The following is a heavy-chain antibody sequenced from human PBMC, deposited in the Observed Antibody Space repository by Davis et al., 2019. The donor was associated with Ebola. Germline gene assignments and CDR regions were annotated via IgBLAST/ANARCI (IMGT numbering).Heavy chain of an antibody. J-gene: IGHJ4*02. Sequence: PSDTLSLTFPVPGGSTSSSNWWSWVRQPPGKGLEWIGEINHSGSTNYNPSLKSRVTISVDTSKNQFSLKLSSVTAADTAVYYCARGYGSGSYFFDYWGQGTLVTVSS. V-gene: IGHV4-4*02. CDR2: INHSGST. D-gene: IGHD3-10*01. CDR1: GGSTSSSNW. CDR3: ARGYGSGSYFFDY.